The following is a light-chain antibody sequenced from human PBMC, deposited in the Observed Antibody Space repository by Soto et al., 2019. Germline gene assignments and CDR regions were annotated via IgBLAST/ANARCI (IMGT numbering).Light chain of an antibody. J-gene: IGKJ5*01. CDR2: GAS. V-gene: IGKV3-15*01. Sequence: EILMTQYQATLSVSPGERATLSCRASQSVSSNLAWYQQKPGQAPRLLIYGASTRATGIPARFSGSGSGTEFTLTISSLQSEDFAGYYCQQYNNWTPITFGQGTRLEI. CDR3: QQYNNWTPIT. CDR1: QSVSSN.